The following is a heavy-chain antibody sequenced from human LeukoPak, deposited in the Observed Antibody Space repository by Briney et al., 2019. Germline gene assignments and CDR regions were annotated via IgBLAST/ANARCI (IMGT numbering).Heavy chain of an antibody. CDR1: GFTFSSYN. J-gene: IGHJ4*02. Sequence: GGSLRPSCAASGFTFSSYNMNWVRQAPGKGLEWGSSISGSSSYIYYADSAKGRFSISRANAKNSLYLQMNSLRAEGTADYYCARAATVGTTRPGTHFDYWGQGTLVTVSS. D-gene: IGHD1-26*01. V-gene: IGHV3-21*01. CDR2: ISGSSSYI. CDR3: ARAATVGTTRPGTHFDY.